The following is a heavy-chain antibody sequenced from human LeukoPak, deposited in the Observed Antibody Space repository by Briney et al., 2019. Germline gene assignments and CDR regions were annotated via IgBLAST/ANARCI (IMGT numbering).Heavy chain of an antibody. D-gene: IGHD5-18*01. V-gene: IGHV3-33*06. Sequence: VGSLRLSSAASGVTLFRYVRRFVPEAPRTGVGWGSVIWYDGSIRYYADSVKSGFTISKDNYKHTLYLQINSVRAEDTALYSCAKSYIQLWALDCWGQGTLVTVSS. CDR1: GVTLFRYV. J-gene: IGHJ4*02. CDR3: AKSYIQLWALDC. CDR2: IWYDGSIR.